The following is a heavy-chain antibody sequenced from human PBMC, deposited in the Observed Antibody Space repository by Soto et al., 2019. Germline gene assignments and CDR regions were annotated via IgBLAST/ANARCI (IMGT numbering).Heavy chain of an antibody. D-gene: IGHD3-3*01. CDR2: IYYSGST. CDR1: GGSISSYY. J-gene: IGHJ6*03. CDR3: ARGYGFLEWLSPGYYYYYYMDV. Sequence: PSETLSLTCTVSGGSISSYYWSWIRQPPGKGLEWIGYIYYSGSTNYNPSLKSRVTISVDTSKNQFSLKLSSVTAADTAVYYCARGYGFLEWLSPGYYYYYYMDVWGKGTTVTVSS. V-gene: IGHV4-59*01.